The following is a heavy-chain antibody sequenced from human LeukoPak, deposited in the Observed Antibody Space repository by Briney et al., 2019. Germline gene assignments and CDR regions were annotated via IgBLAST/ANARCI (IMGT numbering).Heavy chain of an antibody. J-gene: IGHJ3*02. Sequence: GASVKVSCKASGYTFTGYYMHWVRQAPGQGLEWMGWINPNSGGTNYAQKFQGRVTMTRDTSISTAYMELSRLRSDDTAVYYCARENDYVWGSYRHDAFDIWGQGTMVTVSS. CDR1: GYTFTGYY. D-gene: IGHD3-16*02. V-gene: IGHV1-2*02. CDR2: INPNSGGT. CDR3: ARENDYVWGSYRHDAFDI.